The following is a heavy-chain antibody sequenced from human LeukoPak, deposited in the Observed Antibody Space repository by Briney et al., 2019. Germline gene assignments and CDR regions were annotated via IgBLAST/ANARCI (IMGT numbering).Heavy chain of an antibody. D-gene: IGHD1-1*01. V-gene: IGHV3-9*01. CDR1: GFTFDDYA. Sequence: GGSLRLSCAASGFTFDDYAMHWVRQAPGKGLEWVSGISWNSGSIGYVDSVKGRFTISRDNANNFLYLQMNSLRAEDTAVYYCAKDKNWNVCDYWGRGTLVTVSS. CDR3: AKDKNWNVCDY. CDR2: ISWNSGSI. J-gene: IGHJ4*02.